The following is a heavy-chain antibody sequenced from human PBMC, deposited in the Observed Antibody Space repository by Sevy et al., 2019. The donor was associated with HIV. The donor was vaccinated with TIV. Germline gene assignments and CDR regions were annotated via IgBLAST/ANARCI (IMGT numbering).Heavy chain of an antibody. D-gene: IGHD1-1*01. Sequence: GGSLRLSCVVSGNIFTTSGMHWVRQAPGKGLEWVTVISYHGRDKFYADPVKGRATISRDNSKKILYLEMNSLRTEDTAVYYCAKDFTGYNGMDVWGQGTMVTVSS. CDR2: ISYHGRDK. J-gene: IGHJ6*02. CDR1: GNIFTTSG. V-gene: IGHV3-30*18. CDR3: AKDFTGYNGMDV.